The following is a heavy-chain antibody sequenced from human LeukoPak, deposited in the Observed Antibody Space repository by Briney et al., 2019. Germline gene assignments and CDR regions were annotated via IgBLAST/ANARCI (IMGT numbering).Heavy chain of an antibody. Sequence: SETLSLTCAVSGGSFSGYYWSWIRQPPGKGLEWIGEINHSGSTNYNPSLKSRVTISVDTSKNQFSLKLSSVTAADTAVYYCARGQWFGESPPFDYWGQGTLVTVSS. CDR3: ARGQWFGESPPFDY. CDR1: GGSFSGYY. V-gene: IGHV4-34*01. CDR2: INHSGST. J-gene: IGHJ4*02. D-gene: IGHD3-10*01.